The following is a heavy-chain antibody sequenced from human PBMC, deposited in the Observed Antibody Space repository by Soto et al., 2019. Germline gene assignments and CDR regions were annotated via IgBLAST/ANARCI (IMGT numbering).Heavy chain of an antibody. V-gene: IGHV3-30*18. J-gene: IGHJ4*02. CDR3: AKGLDSGTFGDY. D-gene: IGHD1-26*01. Sequence: GGSLRLSCAVSGFTFSNYAMHWVRQAPGKGLEWVAVISYDGSKRYYADSVKGRFTISRDNSKTTLYLQMNSLRTGDTAVYYCAKGLDSGTFGDYWGQGTLVTVSS. CDR1: GFTFSNYA. CDR2: ISYDGSKR.